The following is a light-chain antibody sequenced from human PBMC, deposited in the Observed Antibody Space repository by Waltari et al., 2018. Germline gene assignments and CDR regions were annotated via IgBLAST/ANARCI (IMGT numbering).Light chain of an antibody. J-gene: IGLJ2*01. CDR2: HVN. CDR1: SSDVGTYNL. V-gene: IGLV2-23*02. CDR3: CSYAGSAISV. Sequence: QSALTQTATVSGSPGQSITISCTGTSSDVGTYNLVSWYQQHPVKAPTLIIYHVNKRPSGVSNRSAGSKSGNTASLTISGLQAADEADYYCCSYAGSAISVFGGGTKLTVL.